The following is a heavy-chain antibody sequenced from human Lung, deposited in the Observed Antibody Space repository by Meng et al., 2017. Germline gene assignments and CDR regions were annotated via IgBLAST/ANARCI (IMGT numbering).Heavy chain of an antibody. CDR3: ARDEDISAAGKLFGDY. J-gene: IGHJ4*02. Sequence: QVQLGQSGVKVKKPGAPVKVPCKPSEYNFPDYYIHWVRQAPGQGLEWMGRIDPKNGDTHYAQKFQGRVTMTGDTSISTAYMDLSGLRSDDTAVYYCARDEDISAAGKLFGDYWGQGTLVTVSS. D-gene: IGHD6-13*01. CDR2: IDPKNGDT. CDR1: EYNFPDYY. V-gene: IGHV1-2*06.